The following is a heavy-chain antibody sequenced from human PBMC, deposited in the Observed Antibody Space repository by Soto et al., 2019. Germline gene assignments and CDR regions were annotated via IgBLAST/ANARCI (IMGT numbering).Heavy chain of an antibody. J-gene: IGHJ4*02. CDR3: ERTAIRLHYYGSGSYYPLQPGAMSY. CDR2: ISSSSSSTI. D-gene: IGHD3-10*01. Sequence: PGGSLRLSCAASGFTFSSYSMNWVRQAPGKGLEWVSYISSSSSSTIYYADSVKGRFTISRDNTKNSLYLQMNSLRDEDTAVYYCERTAIRLHYYGSGSYYPLQPGAMSYWGQGTLVTVSS. V-gene: IGHV3-48*02. CDR1: GFTFSSYS.